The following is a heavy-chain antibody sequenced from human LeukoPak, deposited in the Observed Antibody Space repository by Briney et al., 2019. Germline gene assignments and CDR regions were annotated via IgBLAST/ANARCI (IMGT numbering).Heavy chain of an antibody. Sequence: GASVKVSCKASGYTFTSYDISWVRQAPGQGLEWMGGIIPIFGTANYAQKFQGRVTITTDESTSTAYMELSSLRSEDTAVYYCARGSGYCSSTSCFMDYYYYYMDVWGKGTTVTVSS. V-gene: IGHV1-69*05. D-gene: IGHD2-2*01. CDR3: ARGSGYCSSTSCFMDYYYYYMDV. J-gene: IGHJ6*03. CDR2: IIPIFGTA. CDR1: GYTFTSYD.